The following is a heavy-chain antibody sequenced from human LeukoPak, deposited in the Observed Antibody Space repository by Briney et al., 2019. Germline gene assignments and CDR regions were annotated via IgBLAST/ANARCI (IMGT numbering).Heavy chain of an antibody. D-gene: IGHD5-12*01. CDR2: IGSSSSNI. V-gene: IGHV3-48*03. CDR3: ARRTNRAYDFDY. J-gene: IGHJ4*02. CDR1: GFTFSSYE. Sequence: PGGSLRLSCAASGFTFSSYEMNWVRQAPGKGLEWVSYIGSSSSNIYYADSVKGRFTISRDNAKSSLYLQMNSLRAEDTAVYYCARRTNRAYDFDYWGQGTLVTVSS.